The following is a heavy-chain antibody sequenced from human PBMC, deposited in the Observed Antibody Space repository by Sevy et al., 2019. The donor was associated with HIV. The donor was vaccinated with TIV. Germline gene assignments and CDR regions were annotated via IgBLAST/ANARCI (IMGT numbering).Heavy chain of an antibody. J-gene: IGHJ4*02. D-gene: IGHD1-1*01. V-gene: IGHV1-18*01. Sequence: ASVKVSCKASGYTFTSYGISWVGQAPGQGLEWMGWISAYNSNTNYAQKLQGRVTMTTDTSTSTAYIELRSLRSDDTAVYYCARDDWNDEGFDYWGQGTLVTVSS. CDR1: GYTFTSYG. CDR2: ISAYNSNT. CDR3: ARDDWNDEGFDY.